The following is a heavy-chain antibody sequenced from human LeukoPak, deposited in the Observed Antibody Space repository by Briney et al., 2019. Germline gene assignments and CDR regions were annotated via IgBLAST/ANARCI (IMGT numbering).Heavy chain of an antibody. CDR1: GFTFSSYW. V-gene: IGHV3-7*01. Sequence: GGSLRLSCAASGFTFSSYWMSWVRQALGKGLEWVANIKQDGSEKYYVDSVKGRFTISRDNATNSLSLQMNTLRAEDTAVYYCARDLGGTAAAVTGNYWGQGTLVTVSS. CDR3: ARDLGGTAAAVTGNY. J-gene: IGHJ4*02. CDR2: IKQDGSEK. D-gene: IGHD6-13*01.